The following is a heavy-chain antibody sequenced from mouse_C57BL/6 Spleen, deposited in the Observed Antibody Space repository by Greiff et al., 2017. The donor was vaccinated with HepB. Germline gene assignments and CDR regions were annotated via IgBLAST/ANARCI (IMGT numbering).Heavy chain of an antibody. V-gene: IGHV1-4*01. Sequence: LQESGAELARPGASVKMSCKASGYTFTSYTMHWVKQRPGQGLEWIGYINPSSGYTKYNQKFKDKATLTADKSSSTAYMQLSSLTSEDSAVYYCARGELPWFAYWGQGTLVTVSA. J-gene: IGHJ3*01. CDR3: ARGELPWFAY. D-gene: IGHD1-3*01. CDR1: GYTFTSYT. CDR2: INPSSGYT.